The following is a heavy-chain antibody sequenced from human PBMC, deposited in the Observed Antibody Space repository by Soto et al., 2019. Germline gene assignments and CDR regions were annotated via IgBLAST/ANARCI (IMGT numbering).Heavy chain of an antibody. D-gene: IGHD5-18*01. V-gene: IGHV1-18*04. CDR1: GYTFTSYG. CDR3: ARGVTAMVKGYYYGMDV. J-gene: IGHJ6*02. Sequence: ASVKVSCKASGYTFTSYGISRVRQAPGQGLEWMGWISAYNGNTNYAQKLQGRVTMTTDTSTSTAYMELRSLRSDDTAVYYCARGVTAMVKGYYYGMDVWGQGTTVTVSS. CDR2: ISAYNGNT.